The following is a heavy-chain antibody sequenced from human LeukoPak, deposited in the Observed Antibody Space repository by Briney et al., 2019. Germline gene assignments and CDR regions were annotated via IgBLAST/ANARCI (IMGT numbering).Heavy chain of an antibody. CDR1: GFTVSGNY. D-gene: IGHD6-25*01. V-gene: IGHV3-53*01. CDR3: AGGNTWPGLSY. J-gene: IGHJ4*02. CDR2: IYTAGIT. Sequence: GGSLRLSCAASGFTVSGNYMSWVRQAPGKGLEWVSVIYTAGITYNADSVKGRFTISRDKSKNTLYLQMNTLRAEDTAVYFCAGGNTWPGLSYWGQGTLLTVSS.